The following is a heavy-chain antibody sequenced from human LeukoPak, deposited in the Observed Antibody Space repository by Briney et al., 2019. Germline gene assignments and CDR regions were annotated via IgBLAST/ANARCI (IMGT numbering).Heavy chain of an antibody. J-gene: IGHJ4*02. D-gene: IGHD6-13*01. V-gene: IGHV3-7*03. CDR1: GFTFSCYW. CDR3: ARPRDSGWSKTWDY. Sequence: PGGSLRLSCAGSGFTFSCYWMTWVRQAPGKGLEWVANIKQDGTEKYYVDSVKGRFTISRDNAQSSLYLQVSSLRAEDTAMYYCARPRDSGWSKTWDYWGQGTLVTVSS. CDR2: IKQDGTEK.